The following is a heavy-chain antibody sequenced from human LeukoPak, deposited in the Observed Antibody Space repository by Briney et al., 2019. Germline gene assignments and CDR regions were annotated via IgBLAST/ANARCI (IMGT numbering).Heavy chain of an antibody. CDR2: IWYDGSNK. Sequence: SGGSLRLSCAASGFSFSSYGMHWVRQAPGKGLEWVAIIWYDGSNKYYAESVKGRFTISGDNSKNTLYLQMNSLRAEDTAVYYCARESEGMDVWGQGTTVTVSS. CDR1: GFSFSSYG. V-gene: IGHV3-33*01. J-gene: IGHJ6*02. CDR3: ARESEGMDV.